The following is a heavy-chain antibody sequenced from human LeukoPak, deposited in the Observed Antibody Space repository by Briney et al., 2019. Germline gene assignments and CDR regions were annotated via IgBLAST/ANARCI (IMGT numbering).Heavy chain of an antibody. D-gene: IGHD1-26*01. V-gene: IGHV3-23*01. J-gene: IGHJ4*02. Sequence: PGGSLRLSCAASGFTFSSYAMNWVRQAPGKGLEWVSAISGGGAGTYYADSVKGRFTISRDNSKNTLYLQMNSLRAEDTAVYYCATPIVGATRDFDYWGQGTLVTVSS. CDR3: ATPIVGATRDFDY. CDR2: ISGGGAGT. CDR1: GFTFSSYA.